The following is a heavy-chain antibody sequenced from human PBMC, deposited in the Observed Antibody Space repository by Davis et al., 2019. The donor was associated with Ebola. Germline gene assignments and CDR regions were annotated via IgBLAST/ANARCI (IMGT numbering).Heavy chain of an antibody. CDR2: IWYDGSRK. V-gene: IGHV3-33*01. Sequence: GEPLKIPCAASGFTFRSYGMHWVRQAPDKGLEWVAVIWYDGSRKYYGDSVKGRFTISRDNSNNLLYLQMNSLRAEDTAVYYCAIPDCSGANCYSVYIKNWGQGTLVTVSS. J-gene: IGHJ4*02. CDR1: GFTFRSYG. CDR3: AIPDCSGANCYSVYIKN. D-gene: IGHD2-15*01.